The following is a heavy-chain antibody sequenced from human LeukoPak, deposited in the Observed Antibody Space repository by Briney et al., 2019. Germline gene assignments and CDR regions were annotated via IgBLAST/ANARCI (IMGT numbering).Heavy chain of an antibody. Sequence: GGSLRLSCAASGFTFSSYGMHWVRQAPGKGLVWVSRINSDGSSTSYADSVKGRFTISRDNAKNTLYLQMNSLRAEDTAVYYCARRGYSYGPFDYWGQGTLVTVSS. J-gene: IGHJ4*02. CDR1: GFTFSSYG. CDR2: INSDGSST. V-gene: IGHV3-74*01. CDR3: ARRGYSYGPFDY. D-gene: IGHD5-18*01.